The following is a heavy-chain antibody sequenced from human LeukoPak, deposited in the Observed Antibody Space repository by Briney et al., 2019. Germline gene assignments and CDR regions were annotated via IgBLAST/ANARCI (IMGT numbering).Heavy chain of an antibody. J-gene: IGHJ3*02. V-gene: IGHV4-34*01. CDR1: GGSFSGYY. Sequence: PSETLSLTCAVYGGSFSGYYWSWIRQPPGKGLEWIGEINHSGSTNYNPSLKTRVTISVDTSKNQFSPKLSSVTAADTAVYYCARWSYYYDSSGPNAAFDIWGQGTMVTVSS. D-gene: IGHD3-22*01. CDR2: INHSGST. CDR3: ARWSYYYDSSGPNAAFDI.